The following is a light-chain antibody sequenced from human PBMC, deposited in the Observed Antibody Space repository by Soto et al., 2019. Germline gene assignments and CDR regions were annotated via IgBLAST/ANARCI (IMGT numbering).Light chain of an antibody. CDR1: QSVNIY. CDR3: QQRSNWRVT. Sequence: EIVLTQSPATLSLSPGERATLSCRASQSVNIYLAWYQHKPGQAPRLLIYDASNRATGIPARFSGSGSGTDFTFTISSLEPEDIAFYYCQQRSNWRVTFGGGTKVDIK. CDR2: DAS. J-gene: IGKJ4*01. V-gene: IGKV3-11*01.